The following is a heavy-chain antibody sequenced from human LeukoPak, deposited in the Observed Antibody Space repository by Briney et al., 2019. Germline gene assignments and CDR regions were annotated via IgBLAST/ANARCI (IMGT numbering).Heavy chain of an antibody. J-gene: IGHJ4*02. CDR2: ISSSGSTI. Sequence: GGSLRLSCAASGFTFRSYEMNWVRQAPGKGLEWVSYISSSGSTIYYADSVKGRFTISRDNSKNTLYLQMNSLRAEDTAVYYCAKAGAVVVVAAKYFDYWGQGTLVTVSS. D-gene: IGHD2-15*01. CDR3: AKAGAVVVVAAKYFDY. CDR1: GFTFRSYE. V-gene: IGHV3-48*03.